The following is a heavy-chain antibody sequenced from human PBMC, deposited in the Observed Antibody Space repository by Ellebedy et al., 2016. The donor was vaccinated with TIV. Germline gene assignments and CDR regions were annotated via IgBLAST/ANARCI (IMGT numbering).Heavy chain of an antibody. CDR1: GGSISSYY. J-gene: IGHJ4*02. CDR2: IYYSGST. D-gene: IGHD6-19*01. CDR3: ARLLQWPTLSFDY. Sequence: SETLSLXXTVSGGSISSYYWSWIRQPPGKGLEWTGYIYYSGSTNYNPSLKSRVTISVDTSKNQFSLKLSSVTAADTALYYCARLLQWPTLSFDYWGQGTLVTVSS. V-gene: IGHV4-59*01.